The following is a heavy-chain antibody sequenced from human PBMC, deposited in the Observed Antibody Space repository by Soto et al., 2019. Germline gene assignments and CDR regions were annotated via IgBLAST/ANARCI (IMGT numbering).Heavy chain of an antibody. J-gene: IGHJ3*02. CDR1: GITFSSYG. CDR3: AEDKLAHIVGASDAFDI. V-gene: IGHV3-30*18. CDR2: ISYDGRNK. Sequence: PGGSLRLSCAASGITFSSYGMHWVRQAPGKGLEWVAIISYDGRNKYYADSVKGRFTISRDNSKNTLYLQMNSLGSEDTAVYYCAEDKLAHIVGASDAFDIWGQGIMVTVSS. D-gene: IGHD1-26*01.